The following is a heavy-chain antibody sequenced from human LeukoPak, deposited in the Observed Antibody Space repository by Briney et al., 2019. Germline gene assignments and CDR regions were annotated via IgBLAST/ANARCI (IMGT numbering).Heavy chain of an antibody. V-gene: IGHV4-38-2*02. CDR3: ARGEGYGDAFDI. CDR1: GYSISSGYY. CDR2: IYHSGST. Sequence: SETLSLTCTVSGYSISSGYYWGWIRQPPGKGLEWIGSIYHSGSTYYNPSLKSRVTISVDTSKNQSSLKLSSVTAADTAVYYCARGEGYGDAFDIWGQGTMVTVSS. D-gene: IGHD1-1*01. J-gene: IGHJ3*02.